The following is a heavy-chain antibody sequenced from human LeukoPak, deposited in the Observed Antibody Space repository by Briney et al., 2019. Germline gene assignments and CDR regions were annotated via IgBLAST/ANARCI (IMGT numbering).Heavy chain of an antibody. Sequence: GGSLRLSCAASGFTFSSYSMNWVRQAPGKGLEWVSSISSSGSYIYYADSVKGRFTISRDNAKNSLYLQMNSLRAEDTAVYYCARDQAAIGPYNWFDPWGQGTLVTVSS. V-gene: IGHV3-21*01. J-gene: IGHJ5*02. CDR2: ISSSGSYI. CDR3: ARDQAAIGPYNWFDP. CDR1: GFTFSSYS. D-gene: IGHD2-2*01.